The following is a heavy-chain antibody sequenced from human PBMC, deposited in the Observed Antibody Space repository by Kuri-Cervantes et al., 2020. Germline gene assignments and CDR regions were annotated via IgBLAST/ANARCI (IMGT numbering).Heavy chain of an antibody. D-gene: IGHD2-8*01. CDR2: ISFDGTNK. V-gene: IGHV3-30-3*01. J-gene: IGHJ4*02. CDR1: GFTFNDYA. CDR3: TRGILDCSNGVCYPYHFDY. Sequence: LSLTCAASGFTFNDYAMNWVRQAPGKGLEWVAVISFDGTNKYYADSVKGRFTFSRDNSKNTLYLQMNSLRPEDTAVYFCTRGILDCSNGVCYPYHFDYWGQGTLVTVSS.